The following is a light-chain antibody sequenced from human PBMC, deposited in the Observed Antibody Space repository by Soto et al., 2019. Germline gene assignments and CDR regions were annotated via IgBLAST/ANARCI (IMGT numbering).Light chain of an antibody. Sequence: DIQMTQSPSTLSASVGDRVTITCRASQSISSWLAWYQQKPGKAPKLLIYDASSLESGVPSRFSGSGSGTEFTLTISSLQPDDFATYYSQQYNSDPYSFGQGTKLDIK. CDR1: QSISSW. V-gene: IGKV1-5*01. CDR2: DAS. J-gene: IGKJ2*01. CDR3: QQYNSDPYS.